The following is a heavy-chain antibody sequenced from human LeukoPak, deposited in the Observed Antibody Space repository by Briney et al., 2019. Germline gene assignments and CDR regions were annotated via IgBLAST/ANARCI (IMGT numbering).Heavy chain of an antibody. CDR1: GYSISSGYY. CDR3: ANPRDSSTWYTFDY. Sequence: SETLSLTCTVSGYSISSGYYWGWIRQPAGKGLEWIGRIYTSGSTNYNPSLKSRVTMSVDTSKNQFSLKLSSVTAEDTAVYYCANPRDSSTWYTFDYWGQGTLVTVSS. D-gene: IGHD6-13*01. V-gene: IGHV4-4*07. J-gene: IGHJ4*02. CDR2: IYTSGST.